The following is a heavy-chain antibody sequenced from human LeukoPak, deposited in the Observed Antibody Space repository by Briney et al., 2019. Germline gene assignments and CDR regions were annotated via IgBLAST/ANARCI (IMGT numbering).Heavy chain of an antibody. Sequence: PGGSLRLSCAASGFTISSYGMSWVRQAPGKGLEWVSAISGSGGSTYYADSVKGRFTISSDNSKNTLYLQMNSLRAEDTAVYYCAKDLRSLMVAATLDYWGQGTLVTVSS. V-gene: IGHV3-23*01. J-gene: IGHJ4*02. CDR3: AKDLRSLMVAATLDY. D-gene: IGHD2-15*01. CDR1: GFTISSYG. CDR2: ISGSGGST.